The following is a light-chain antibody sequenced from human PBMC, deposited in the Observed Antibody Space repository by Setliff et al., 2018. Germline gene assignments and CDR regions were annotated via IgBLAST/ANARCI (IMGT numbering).Light chain of an antibody. Sequence: QSALTQPASVSGSPGQSITIPCSGTSSDVGACDLVSWYKQHPGRAPKLIISDVSNRPSGVSNRFSGSKSGNTASLTISGLQAEDEADYYCSAYTGSSTYVFGTGTKVTVL. CDR2: DVS. CDR1: SSDVGACDL. J-gene: IGLJ1*01. V-gene: IGLV2-14*03. CDR3: SAYTGSSTYV.